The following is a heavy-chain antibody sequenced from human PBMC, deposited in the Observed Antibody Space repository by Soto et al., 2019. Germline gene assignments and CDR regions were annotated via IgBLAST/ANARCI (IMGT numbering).Heavy chain of an antibody. CDR3: ASCSSIHDAFYI. J-gene: IGHJ3*02. CDR2: IYHSGST. CDR1: GGSISSGGYS. V-gene: IGHV4-30-2*01. D-gene: IGHD2-21*01. Sequence: QLQLQESGSGLVKPSQTLSLTCAVSGGSISSGGYSWSWIRQPPGKGLEWIGYIYHSGSTYYNPSLRCRGTLSLDRSETRFSLKLTSVSAADTAVYYCASCSSIHDAFYICGQGTMLTVSS.